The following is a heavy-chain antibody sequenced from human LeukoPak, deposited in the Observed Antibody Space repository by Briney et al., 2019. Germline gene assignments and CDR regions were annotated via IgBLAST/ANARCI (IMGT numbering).Heavy chain of an antibody. V-gene: IGHV4-4*02. D-gene: IGHD3-10*01. CDR2: IYISGST. J-gene: IGHJ4*02. CDR3: TRHGSYSHGF. CDR1: GGSISSGGY. Sequence: SETLSLTCAVSGGSISSGGYWSWVCQPPGKGLEWIGQIYISGSTNYNPSLDSRVTMSLDKSRNQLSLRLKSMTAADTAVYYCTRHGSYSHGFWGQGALVTVAS.